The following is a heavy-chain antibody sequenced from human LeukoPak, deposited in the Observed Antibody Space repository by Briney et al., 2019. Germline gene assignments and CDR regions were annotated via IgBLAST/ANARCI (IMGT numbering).Heavy chain of an antibody. CDR3: ARDRYGTPDY. J-gene: IGHJ4*02. V-gene: IGHV4-39*07. CDR2: IYYSGST. Sequence: PSETLSLTCTVSGGSISSSSYYWGWIRQPPGKGLEWIGSIYYSGSTYYNPSLKSRVTISVDTSKNQFSLKLSSVTGADTAVYYCARDRYGTPDYWGQGTLVTVSS. D-gene: IGHD3-16*02. CDR1: GGSISSSSYY.